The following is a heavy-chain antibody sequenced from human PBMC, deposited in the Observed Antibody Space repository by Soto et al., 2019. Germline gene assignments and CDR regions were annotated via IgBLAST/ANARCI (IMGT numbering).Heavy chain of an antibody. Sequence: SETLSLTCAVSSGSISSSNWWSWVRQPPGKGLEWIGEIYHSGSTNYNPSLKSRVTISVDKSKNQFSLKLSSVTAADTAVYYWARVRTGTTPHGGVDYYYYYMDVWGKGTTVTVSS. V-gene: IGHV4-4*02. CDR3: ARVRTGTTPHGGVDYYYYYMDV. CDR1: SGSISSSNW. J-gene: IGHJ6*03. D-gene: IGHD1-1*01. CDR2: IYHSGST.